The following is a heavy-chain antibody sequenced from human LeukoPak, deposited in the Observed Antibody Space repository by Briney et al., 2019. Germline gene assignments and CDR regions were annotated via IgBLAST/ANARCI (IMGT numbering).Heavy chain of an antibody. D-gene: IGHD5-18*01. V-gene: IGHV4-59*11. Sequence: SETLSLTCTVSGGSISSHYWSWIRQPPGKGLEWIGCIYYSGSTNYNPSLKSRVTISVDTSKNQFSLKLSSVTAADTAVYYCARSVDTEFDYWGQGTLVTVSS. CDR2: IYYSGST. J-gene: IGHJ4*02. CDR3: ARSVDTEFDY. CDR1: GGSISSHY.